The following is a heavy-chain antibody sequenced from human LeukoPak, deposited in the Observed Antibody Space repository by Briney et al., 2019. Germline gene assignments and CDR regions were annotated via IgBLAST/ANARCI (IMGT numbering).Heavy chain of an antibody. V-gene: IGHV3-23*01. J-gene: IGHJ3*01. Sequence: GGSLRLSCAASVFTFSSYGMSWVRQAPGKGLEWVSAISCSGGSTYYPDSVKGRFTISRDNSKNKMYLQMNSLRVEDTAVYYCASGRTLRYSHWGQGTKVTVSS. CDR2: ISCSGGST. CDR3: ASGRTLRYSH. CDR1: VFTFSSYG. D-gene: IGHD3-9*01.